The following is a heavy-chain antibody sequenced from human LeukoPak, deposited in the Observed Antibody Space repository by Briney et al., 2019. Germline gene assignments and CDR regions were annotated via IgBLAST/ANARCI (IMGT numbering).Heavy chain of an antibody. CDR1: GGSFGSYY. D-gene: IGHD3-10*01. CDR3: ARGRAATGIDY. Sequence: SETLSLTCTVSGGSFGSYYWSWIRQPAGKGLQWIGRIHTSGSTNYNPSLKSRVTMSVDTSKNQFSLKLSSVTAADTAVYYCARGRAATGIDYWGQGTLVTVSS. J-gene: IGHJ4*02. CDR2: IHTSGST. V-gene: IGHV4-4*07.